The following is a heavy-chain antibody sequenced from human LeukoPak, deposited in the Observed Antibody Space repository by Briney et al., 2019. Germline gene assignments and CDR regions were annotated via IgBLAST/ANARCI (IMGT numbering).Heavy chain of an antibody. Sequence: GGSLRLSCAASGFTFSTYWMSWVRQAPGKGLEWVANIKRDGSEKYYVDSVKGRFTISRDNAKNSLYLQMNSLRAEDTAVYYCAMGTSVRYFDWFDYWGQGTLVTVSS. D-gene: IGHD3-9*01. CDR1: GFTFSTYW. CDR3: AMGTSVRYFDWFDY. CDR2: IKRDGSEK. V-gene: IGHV3-7*01. J-gene: IGHJ4*02.